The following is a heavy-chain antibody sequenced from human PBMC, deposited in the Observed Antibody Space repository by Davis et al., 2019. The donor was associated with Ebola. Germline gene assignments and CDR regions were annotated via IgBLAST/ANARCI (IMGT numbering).Heavy chain of an antibody. V-gene: IGHV3-7*01. CDR2: IKQDGSET. D-gene: IGHD6-13*01. Sequence: GGSLRLSCAASGFTFSDYWMTWVRQAPGKGLEWVANIKQDGSETYYVDSLKGRFTISRDNAKNSLYLHMNSLRVEDTAVYYCTKTIVATAGDFWGQGTLVIVSS. J-gene: IGHJ4*02. CDR3: TKTIVATAGDF. CDR1: GFTFSDYW.